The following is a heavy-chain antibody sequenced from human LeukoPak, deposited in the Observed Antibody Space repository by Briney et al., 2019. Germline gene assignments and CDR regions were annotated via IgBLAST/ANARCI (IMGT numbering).Heavy chain of an antibody. D-gene: IGHD3-3*01. J-gene: IGHJ5*02. CDR3: ARDDSYYDFWSGLFDP. CDR2: IKQDGSEK. Sequence: PGGSLSLSCAASGFTFSSYWMSWVRQAPGKGLEGVANIKQDGSEKYYVDSVKGRFTISRDNAKNPLYLQMNSLRAEDTAVYYCARDDSYYDFWSGLFDPWGQGTLVTVSS. V-gene: IGHV3-7*01. CDR1: GFTFSSYW.